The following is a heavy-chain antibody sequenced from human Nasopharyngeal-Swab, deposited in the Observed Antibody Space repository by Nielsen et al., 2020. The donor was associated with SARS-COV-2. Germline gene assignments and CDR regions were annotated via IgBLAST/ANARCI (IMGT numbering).Heavy chain of an antibody. CDR1: GGSISTSSYY. V-gene: IGHV4-39*01. CDR3: AGHFSLWDVRYVRLWFDP. Sequence: SDTLSLTCTVSGGSISTSSYYWGWIRQRPGEGLEWIGCIYYSGSTYYNPSPKTRVTISVDTSKNQSSLKLSSVTAADAAVYYCAGHFSLWDVRYVRLWFDPWGQGTLVTVSS. J-gene: IGHJ5*02. CDR2: IYYSGST. D-gene: IGHD1-26*01.